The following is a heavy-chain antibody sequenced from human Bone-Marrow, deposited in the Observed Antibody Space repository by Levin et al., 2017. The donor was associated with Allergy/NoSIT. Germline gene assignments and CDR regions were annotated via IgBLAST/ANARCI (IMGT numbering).Heavy chain of an antibody. CDR1: GFTFSSYG. J-gene: IGHJ4*02. Sequence: PGGSLRLSCAASGFTFSSYGMSWVRQAPGKGLEWVSAISGSGGATYYADSVKGRFTISRDNSKQTLYLQMNSLRAEDTAVYYCAKVYWVAGESSDYWGQGTLVTVSS. CDR2: ISGSGGAT. V-gene: IGHV3-23*01. CDR3: AKVYWVAGESSDY. D-gene: IGHD6-19*01.